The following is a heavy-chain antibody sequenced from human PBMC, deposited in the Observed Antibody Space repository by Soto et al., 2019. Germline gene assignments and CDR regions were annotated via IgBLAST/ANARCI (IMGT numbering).Heavy chain of an antibody. J-gene: IGHJ4*02. V-gene: IGHV3-7*01. D-gene: IGHD3-16*01. CDR1: KFTFSSYW. CDR2: IKQDGSEK. Sequence: EVQLVESGGGLVQPGGSLRLSCAASKFTFSSYWMNWVRQAPGKGLEWVANIKQDGSEKYYVDSVKGRFTISRDNAKNALYLKMNGLRAEDRAVYYCAGGGGWVIDSWGQGALVTVSS. CDR3: AGGGGWVIDS.